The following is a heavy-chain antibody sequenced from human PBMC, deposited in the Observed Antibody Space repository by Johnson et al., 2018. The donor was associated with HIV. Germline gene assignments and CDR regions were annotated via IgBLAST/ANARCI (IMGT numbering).Heavy chain of an antibody. CDR1: GFTFSSYG. D-gene: IGHD3-10*01. Sequence: QVQLVESGGGVVQPGRSLRLSCAASGFTFSSYGIHWVRQAPGKGLEWVAVIWYDGSNKYYADSVKGRFTISRDNSKNTLYLQMNSLRAEDTAVYYCARDRVWFGELYAFDIWGQGTMVTVSS. V-gene: IGHV3-30*19. CDR2: IWYDGSNK. J-gene: IGHJ3*02. CDR3: ARDRVWFGELYAFDI.